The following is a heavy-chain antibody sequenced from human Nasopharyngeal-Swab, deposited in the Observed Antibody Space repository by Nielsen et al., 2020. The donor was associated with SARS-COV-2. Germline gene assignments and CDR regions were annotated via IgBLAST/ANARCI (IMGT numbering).Heavy chain of an antibody. J-gene: IGHJ3*02. CDR2: ISWNSGSI. CDR3: AKSGPRFAYDSSGYYGSGAFDI. Sequence: SLKISCAASGFTFDDYAMHWVRQAPGKGLEWVSGISWNSGSIGYADSVKGRFTISRDTAKNSLYLQMNSLRAEDTALYYCAKSGPRFAYDSSGYYGSGAFDIWGQGTMVTVSS. D-gene: IGHD3-22*01. CDR1: GFTFDDYA. V-gene: IGHV3-9*01.